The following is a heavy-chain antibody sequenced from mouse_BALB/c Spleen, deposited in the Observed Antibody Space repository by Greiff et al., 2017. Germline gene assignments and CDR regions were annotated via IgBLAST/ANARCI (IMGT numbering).Heavy chain of an antibody. J-gene: IGHJ2*01. CDR1: GFTFSSYG. CDR3: ARPITTVVERYYFDY. V-gene: IGHV5-6*01. CDR2: ISSGGSYT. Sequence: VQLKQSGGDLVKPGGSLKLSCAASGFTFSSYGMSWVRQTPDKRLEWVATISSGGSYTYYPDSVKGRFTISRDNAKNTLYLQMSSLKSEDTAMYYCARPITTVVERYYFDYWGQGTTLTVSS. D-gene: IGHD1-1*01.